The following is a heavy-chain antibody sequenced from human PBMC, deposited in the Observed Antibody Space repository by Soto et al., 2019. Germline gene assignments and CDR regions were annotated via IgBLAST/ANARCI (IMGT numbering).Heavy chain of an antibody. CDR1: GGSVSSGSYY. V-gene: IGHV4-61*01. D-gene: IGHD1-1*01. J-gene: IGHJ6*02. CDR2: IYYSGST. Sequence: QVQLQESGPGLVKPSETLSLTCTVSGGSVSSGSYYWSWIRQPPGKGLEWIGYIYYSGSTNYNPPLKSRVTTSVYPSKNQFSLKLSSVTAADTAVDYCARDKRYRGWHYFYYGMDVWGQGTTVTVSS. CDR3: ARDKRYRGWHYFYYGMDV.